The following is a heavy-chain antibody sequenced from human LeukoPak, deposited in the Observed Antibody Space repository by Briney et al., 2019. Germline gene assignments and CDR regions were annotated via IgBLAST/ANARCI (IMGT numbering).Heavy chain of an antibody. CDR1: GGSISSGSYY. V-gene: IGHV4-61*02. CDR2: IYTSGST. Sequence: TLSLTCTVSGGSISSGSYYWSWIRQPAGKGLEWIGRIYTSGSTNYNPSLKSRVTISVDTSKNQFSLKLSSVTAADTAVYYCARDVKYYYYYYMDVWGKGTTVTVSS. J-gene: IGHJ6*03. CDR3: ARDVKYYYYYYMDV.